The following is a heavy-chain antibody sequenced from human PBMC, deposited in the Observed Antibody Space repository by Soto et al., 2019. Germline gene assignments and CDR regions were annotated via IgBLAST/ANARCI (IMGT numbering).Heavy chain of an antibody. CDR1: DGSFSGYQ. V-gene: IGHV4-34*01. CDR3: ARGLIVWFRKSSSQGGYCYYVAV. CDR2: INDSGNI. Sequence: QVQLQQWGAGLLKPSETLSLTCAVYDGSFSGYQWCWSRQTPGKGLEWIGGINDSGNINNNTTLNSRVAILEDSPKKPISLRQSSVTAAEPAVYYCARGLIVWFRKSSSQGGYCYYVAVWGKGPAVTASS. D-gene: IGHD3-10*01. J-gene: IGHJ6*03.